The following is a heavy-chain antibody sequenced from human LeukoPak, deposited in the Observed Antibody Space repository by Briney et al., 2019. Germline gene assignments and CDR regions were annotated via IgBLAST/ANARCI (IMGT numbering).Heavy chain of an antibody. CDR2: INHSGST. CDR3: ARGPTRTRYSSGWYIFYYFDY. J-gene: IGHJ4*02. V-gene: IGHV4-4*02. D-gene: IGHD6-19*01. Sequence: SGTLSLTCAVSGGSISSNNWWSWIRQPPGKGLEWIGEINHSGSTNYNPSLKSRVTISVDTSKNQFSLKLSSVTAADTAVYYCARGPTRTRYSSGWYIFYYFDYWGQGTLVTVSS. CDR1: GGSISSNNW.